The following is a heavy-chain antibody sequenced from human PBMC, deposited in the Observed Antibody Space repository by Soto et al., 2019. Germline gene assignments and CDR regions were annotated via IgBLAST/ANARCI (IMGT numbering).Heavy chain of an antibody. CDR3: ASGGGKSSSSGYFQH. CDR1: GGSISSYY. V-gene: IGHV4-59*01. J-gene: IGHJ1*01. CDR2: IYYSGST. D-gene: IGHD6-6*01. Sequence: SETLSLTCTVSGGSISSYYWSWIRQPPGKGLEWIGYIYYSGSTNYNPSLKSRVTISVDTSKNQFSLKLSSVTAADTAVYYCASGGGKSSSSGYFQHWGQGTLVTVSS.